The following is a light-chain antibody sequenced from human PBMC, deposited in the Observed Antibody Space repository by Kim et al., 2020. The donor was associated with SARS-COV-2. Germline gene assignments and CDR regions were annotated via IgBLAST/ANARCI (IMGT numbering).Light chain of an antibody. CDR1: KLGDKY. Sequence: VSPGQTASISCSGDKLGDKYACWYQQKPGQSPVLVIYEDTKRPSGIPERFSGSNAGNTATLTISGTQAVDEADYYCQAWDSSTVVFGGGTKVTVL. J-gene: IGLJ2*01. CDR3: QAWDSSTVV. V-gene: IGLV3-1*01. CDR2: EDT.